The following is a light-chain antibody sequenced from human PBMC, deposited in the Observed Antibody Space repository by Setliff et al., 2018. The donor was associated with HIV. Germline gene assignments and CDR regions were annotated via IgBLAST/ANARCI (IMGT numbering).Light chain of an antibody. CDR1: SSDVGGYNY. Sequence: ALAQPPSASGSPGQSVTISCTGTSSDVGGYNYVSWYQQHPGKAPKLMIYEVSKRPSGVPDRFSGSKSGNTASLTVSGLQAEDEADYYCSSYAGSNNVFGTGTKVTVL. J-gene: IGLJ1*01. CDR2: EVS. CDR3: SSYAGSNNV. V-gene: IGLV2-8*01.